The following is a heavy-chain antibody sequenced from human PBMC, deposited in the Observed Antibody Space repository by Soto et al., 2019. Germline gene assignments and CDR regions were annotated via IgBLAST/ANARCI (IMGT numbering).Heavy chain of an antibody. CDR1: GGSISSGGYY. V-gene: IGHV4-31*03. J-gene: IGHJ5*02. Sequence: QVQLQESGPGLVKPSQTLSLTCTVSGGSISSGGYYWIWIRQHPGKGLEWIGYIYYLGTTYYDPSLRRRVTISLATSQSLVPLKLSSVTAAGTAVYYSVRSLFPRGQGTLVTVSS. CDR3: VRSLFP. CDR2: IYYLGTT.